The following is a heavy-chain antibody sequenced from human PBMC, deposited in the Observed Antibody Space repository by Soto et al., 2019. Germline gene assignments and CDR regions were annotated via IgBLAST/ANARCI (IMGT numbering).Heavy chain of an antibody. CDR2: IVVGSGNT. Sequence: ASVKVSCKASGFTFTSSAVQWVRQARGQRLEWIGWIVVGSGNTNYAQKFQERVTITRDMSTSTAYMELSSLRSEDTAVYYCAADPYSSGYYPDAFDIWGQGTMVTVS. J-gene: IGHJ3*02. V-gene: IGHV1-58*01. D-gene: IGHD3-22*01. CDR1: GFTFTSSA. CDR3: AADPYSSGYYPDAFDI.